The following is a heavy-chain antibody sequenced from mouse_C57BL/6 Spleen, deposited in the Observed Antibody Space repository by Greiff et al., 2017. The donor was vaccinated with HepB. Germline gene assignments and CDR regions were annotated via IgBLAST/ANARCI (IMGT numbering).Heavy chain of an antibody. V-gene: IGHV7-3*01. J-gene: IGHJ2*01. CDR1: GFTFTDYY. CDR3: ARSVVARYFDY. CDR2: IRNKANGYTT. D-gene: IGHD1-1*01. Sequence: DVMLVESGGGLVQPGGSLSLSCAASGFTFTDYYMSWVRQPPGKALEWLGFIRNKANGYTTEYSASVKGRFTISRDNSQSILYLQMNALRAEDSATYYCARSVVARYFDYWGQGITLTVSS.